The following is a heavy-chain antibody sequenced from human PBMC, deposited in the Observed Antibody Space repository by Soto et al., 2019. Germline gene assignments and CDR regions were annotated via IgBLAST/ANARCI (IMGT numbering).Heavy chain of an antibody. CDR1: GYTFTSYG. CDR2: ISAYNGNT. J-gene: IGHJ4*02. V-gene: IGHV1-18*01. CDR3: ARDDFGYSSGQSFDY. Sequence: QVQLVQSGAEVKKPGASVKVSCKASGYTFTSYGISWVRQAPGQGLEWMGWISAYNGNTNYAQKLQGRVTMTTDTPTSTAYMELRSLRSDDTAVYYCARDDFGYSSGQSFDYWGQGTLVTVSS. D-gene: IGHD6-19*01.